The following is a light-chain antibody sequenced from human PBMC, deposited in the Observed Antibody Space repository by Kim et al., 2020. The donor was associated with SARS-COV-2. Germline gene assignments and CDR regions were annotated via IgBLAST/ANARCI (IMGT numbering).Light chain of an antibody. CDR2: AAS. CDR1: QGISNY. CDR3: IYTRTYT. J-gene: IGKJ2*01. V-gene: IGKV1-27*01. Sequence: SSAVKKRVTITCRASQGISNYLAWYQQKPGKVPKLLISAASTLQPGIPSRFSGSGSGTDFTLTITSLQPVDVATYTGIYTRTYT.